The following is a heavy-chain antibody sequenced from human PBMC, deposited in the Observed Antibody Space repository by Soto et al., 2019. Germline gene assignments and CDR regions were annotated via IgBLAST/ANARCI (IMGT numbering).Heavy chain of an antibody. CDR2: IYYSGST. D-gene: IGHD3-10*01. CDR3: AARGDAGWFDP. J-gene: IGHJ5*02. Sequence: QVQLQESGPGLVKPSETLSLTCTVSGGSISSYYWSWIRQPPGKGLEWIGYIYYSGSTNYNPSLKDLVTISVDTSKNQFSLKLSSVTAADTAVYYCAARGDAGWFDPWGQGTLVTVSS. V-gene: IGHV4-59*01. CDR1: GGSISSYY.